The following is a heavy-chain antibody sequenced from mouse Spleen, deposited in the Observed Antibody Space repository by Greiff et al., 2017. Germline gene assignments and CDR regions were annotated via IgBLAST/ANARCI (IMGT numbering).Heavy chain of an antibody. CDR1: GYTFTSYW. V-gene: IGHV1-69*01. J-gene: IGHJ1*01. Sequence: VKLQQPGAELVMPGASVKLSCKASGYTFTSYWMHWVKQRPGQGLEWIGEIDPSDSYTNYNQKFKGKATLTVDKSSSTAYMQLSSLTSEDSAVYYCASRDYGSSFYWYFDVWGAGTTVTVSS. CDR2: IDPSDSYT. D-gene: IGHD1-1*01. CDR3: ASRDYGSSFYWYFDV.